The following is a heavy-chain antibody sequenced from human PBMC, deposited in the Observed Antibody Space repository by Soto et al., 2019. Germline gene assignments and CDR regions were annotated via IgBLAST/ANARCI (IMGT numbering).Heavy chain of an antibody. CDR1: DDSMSSGHYY. CDR2: IYYSGST. D-gene: IGHD3-22*01. CDR3: ARGSGSYPLPYFDY. Sequence: PSETLSLTCAGSDDSMSSGHYYWIWIRQPPGKGLEWIGYIYYSGSTYYNPSLKSRLTISVDKSKNQFSLKLSSVTAADTAFYYCARGSGSYPLPYFDYWGQKTLVTVSS. V-gene: IGHV4-30-4*01. J-gene: IGHJ4*02.